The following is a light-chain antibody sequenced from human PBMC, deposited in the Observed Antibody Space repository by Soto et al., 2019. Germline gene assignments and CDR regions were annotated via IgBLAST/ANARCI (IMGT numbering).Light chain of an antibody. CDR1: QGIGND. V-gene: IGKV1-17*01. Sequence: DIQMTQSPSSLSASVGDRVTITCRASQGIGNDLAWYQQRPGKAPKRLISTAPIFQSGVPSRFSGSGSGTEFTLTISSLQPEDFATYYCLQHEFYSWTFGQGTKVEVK. J-gene: IGKJ1*01. CDR3: LQHEFYSWT. CDR2: TAP.